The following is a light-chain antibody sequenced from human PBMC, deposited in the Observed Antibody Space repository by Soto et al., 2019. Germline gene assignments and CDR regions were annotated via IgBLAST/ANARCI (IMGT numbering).Light chain of an antibody. J-gene: IGKJ1*01. CDR1: QTITTY. CDR3: QQTHSTPWT. Sequence: DIRMTQSPSSLSASVGDRVSISCRASQTITTYLNWYQQKPGKAPQLLIYGASILQSGVPSRFTGSGSGTDFTLTISSLQPDDFATYHFQQTHSTPWTFGQGTKVEIK. V-gene: IGKV1-39*01. CDR2: GAS.